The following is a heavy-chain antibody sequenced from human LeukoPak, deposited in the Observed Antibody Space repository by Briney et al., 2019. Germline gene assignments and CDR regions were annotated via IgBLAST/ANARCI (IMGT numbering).Heavy chain of an antibody. V-gene: IGHV4-59*08. CDR2: IYYSGST. D-gene: IGHD3-10*01. J-gene: IGHJ6*02. Sequence: PSETLSLTCTVSGGSISSYYWSWIRQPPGKGLEWIGYIYYSGSTNYNPSLKSRVTISVDTSKNQLSLKLSSVTAADTAVYYCARQLLWFGELTYGMDVWGQGTTVTVSS. CDR1: GGSISSYY. CDR3: ARQLLWFGELTYGMDV.